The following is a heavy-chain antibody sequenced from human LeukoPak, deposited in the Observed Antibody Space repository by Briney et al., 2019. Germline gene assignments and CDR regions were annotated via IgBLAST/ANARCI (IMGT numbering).Heavy chain of an antibody. Sequence: SETLSLTCTVSGGSISSYYWSWIRQPPGKGLEWIGYIYYSGSTNYNPSLKSRVTISVDTSKSQFSLKLSSVTAADTAVYYCASSIAARPDYYFDYWGQGTLVTVSS. V-gene: IGHV4-59*01. J-gene: IGHJ4*02. CDR2: IYYSGST. CDR1: GGSISSYY. CDR3: ASSIAARPDYYFDY. D-gene: IGHD6-6*01.